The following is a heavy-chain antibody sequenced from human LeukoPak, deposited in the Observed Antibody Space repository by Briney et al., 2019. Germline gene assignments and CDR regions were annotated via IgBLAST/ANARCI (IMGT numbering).Heavy chain of an antibody. CDR3: VSRPYGSGSYWFDP. CDR2: INHSGST. CDR1: GYSISSGLY. Sequence: SETLSLTCSVSGYSISSGLYWGWIRQPPGKGLESIGSINHSGSTYYNPSLKSRVTVSVDTSKNQFSLKLSSVTAADTAVYYCVSRPYGSGSYWFDPWGQGTLVTVSS. D-gene: IGHD3-10*01. V-gene: IGHV4-38-2*02. J-gene: IGHJ5*02.